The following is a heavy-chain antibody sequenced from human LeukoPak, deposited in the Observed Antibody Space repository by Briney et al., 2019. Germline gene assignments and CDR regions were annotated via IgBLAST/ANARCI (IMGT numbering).Heavy chain of an antibody. CDR3: ARLVVSGWYLGHDAFDI. Sequence: SETLSLTCAVYGGSFSGYYWSWIRQPPGKGLEWIGEINHSGSTNYNPPLKSRVTISVDTSKNQSSLKLSSVTAADTAVYYCARLVVSGWYLGHDAFDIWGQGTMVTVSS. CDR1: GGSFSGYY. D-gene: IGHD6-19*01. CDR2: INHSGST. J-gene: IGHJ3*02. V-gene: IGHV4-34*01.